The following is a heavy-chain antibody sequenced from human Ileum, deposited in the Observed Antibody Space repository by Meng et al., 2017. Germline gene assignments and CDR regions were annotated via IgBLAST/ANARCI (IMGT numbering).Heavy chain of an antibody. Sequence: ASVKVSCKSSGYTFNNYDINWVRQATGQGLEWMGWMNPNSGNTGYAQKFQGRVTITMNTSMTTAYMELRSLRSDDTAIYYCARGIRRGDYWFDPWGQGTLVNVSS. D-gene: IGHD2-21*02. J-gene: IGHJ5*02. CDR3: ARGIRRGDYWFDP. CDR2: MNPNSGNT. V-gene: IGHV1-8*03. CDR1: GYTFNNYD.